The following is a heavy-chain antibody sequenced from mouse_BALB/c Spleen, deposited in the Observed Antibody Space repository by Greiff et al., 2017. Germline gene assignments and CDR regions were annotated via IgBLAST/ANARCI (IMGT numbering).Heavy chain of an antibody. V-gene: IGHV3-6*02. Sequence: EVQLVESGPGLVKPSQSLSLTCSVTGYSITSGYYWNWIRQFPGNKLEWMGYISYDGSNNYNPSLKNRISITRDTSKNQFFLKLNSVTTEDTATYYCARGGYDGDYFDYWGQGTTLTVSS. CDR2: ISYDGSN. D-gene: IGHD2-14*01. CDR1: GYSITSGYY. CDR3: ARGGYDGDYFDY. J-gene: IGHJ2*01.